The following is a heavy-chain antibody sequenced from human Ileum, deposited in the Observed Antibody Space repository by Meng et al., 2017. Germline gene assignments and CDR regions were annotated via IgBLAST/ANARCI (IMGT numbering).Heavy chain of an antibody. CDR1: GLSLSGTS. Sequence: QEHLVESVGGVVQPGRCLRLSCVASGLSLSGTSMHWVRQAPGKGPEWVAVISRDGTNKYYVESVKGRFTVSRDTSKNTLFLEMTSLRPEDTAMYHCARARTGTWGGLDYWGQGMMVTVSS. J-gene: IGHJ4*02. V-gene: IGHV3-30*04. CDR3: ARARTGTWGGLDY. D-gene: IGHD7-27*01. CDR2: ISRDGTNK.